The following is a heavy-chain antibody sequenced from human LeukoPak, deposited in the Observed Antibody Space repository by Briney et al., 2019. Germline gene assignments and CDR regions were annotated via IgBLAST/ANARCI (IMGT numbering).Heavy chain of an antibody. D-gene: IGHD3-22*01. CDR3: VRGSGYYSGIVDY. CDR1: GGSISSYY. V-gene: IGHV4-59*01. Sequence: SETLSLTCTVSGGSISSYYWSWIRQPPGKGLEWIGYIYYSGSTNYNPSLKSRVTISVDTSKNQFSLKLSSVTAADTAVYYCVRGSGYYSGIVDYWGQGTLVTVSS. J-gene: IGHJ4*02. CDR2: IYYSGST.